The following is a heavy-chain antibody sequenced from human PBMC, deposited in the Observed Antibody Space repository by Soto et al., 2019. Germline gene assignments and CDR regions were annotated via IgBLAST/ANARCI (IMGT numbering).Heavy chain of an antibody. CDR2: IYPGDSDT. CDR3: ARTGPYSSSSGVYYYYYYGMDV. Sequence: PGESLKISCKGSGYSFTSYWIGWVRQMPGKGLEWMGIIYPGDSDTRYSPSFQGQVTISADKSISTAYLQWSSLKASDTAMYYCARTGPYSSSSGVYYYYYYGMDVWGQGTTVTVSS. CDR1: GYSFTSYW. J-gene: IGHJ6*02. D-gene: IGHD6-6*01. V-gene: IGHV5-51*01.